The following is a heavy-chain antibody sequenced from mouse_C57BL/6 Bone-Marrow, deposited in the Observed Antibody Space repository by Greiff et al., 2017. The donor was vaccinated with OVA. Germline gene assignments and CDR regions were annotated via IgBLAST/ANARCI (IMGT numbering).Heavy chain of an antibody. CDR3: ARKSAIVDWYFDV. CDR2: IEPSDSYT. V-gene: IGHV1-69*01. D-gene: IGHD1-1*01. CDR1: GYTFTSYW. J-gene: IGHJ1*03. Sequence: QVQLQQPGAELVMPGASVKLSCKASGYTFTSYWMHWVKQSPGQGLEWIGEIEPSDSYTNYNQKYKGKSTLTVDKSASTSYMQLSRLTSEDAAVYYCARKSAIVDWYFDVWGTGTTVTVTA.